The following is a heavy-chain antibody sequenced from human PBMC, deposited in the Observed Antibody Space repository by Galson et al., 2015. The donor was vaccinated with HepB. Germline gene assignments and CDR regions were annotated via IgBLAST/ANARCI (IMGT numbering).Heavy chain of an antibody. J-gene: IGHJ4*02. CDR3: AKDLSYYDSSGDFGY. Sequence: SLRLSCAASGFSFSSYGMDWVRQAPGKGLECISYISASSGTMYYADSVKGRFTISRDNVKNSLSLQMNSLRAEDTAVYYCAKDLSYYDSSGDFGYWGQGTLVTVSS. CDR2: ISASSGTM. V-gene: IGHV3-48*01. CDR1: GFSFSSYG. D-gene: IGHD3-22*01.